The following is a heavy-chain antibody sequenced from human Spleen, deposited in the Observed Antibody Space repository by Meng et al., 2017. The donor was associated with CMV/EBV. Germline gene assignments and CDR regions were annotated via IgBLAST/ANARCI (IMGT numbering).Heavy chain of an antibody. V-gene: IGHV3-21*06. J-gene: IGHJ5*02. CDR2: ITTSNDYT. Sequence: GESLKISCTASGFTFNSYSMTWVRQAPGKGLEWVSSITTSNDYTKYAASVKGRFTISRDNAKNSLYLQMNSLRAEDTAVYYCARDLYGGNWFDPWGQGTLVTVSS. CDR1: GFTFNSYS. D-gene: IGHD2/OR15-2a*01. CDR3: ARDLYGGNWFDP.